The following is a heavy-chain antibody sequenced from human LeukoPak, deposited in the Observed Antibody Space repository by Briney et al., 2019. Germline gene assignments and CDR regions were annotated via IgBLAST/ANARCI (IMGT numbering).Heavy chain of an antibody. CDR3: AGTSPRHGGFDI. V-gene: IGHV4-4*07. CDR2: IYTSGST. Sequence: PSETLSLTCTVSGGSITNYYCSWIRQPAGKGLEWIGRIYTSGSTNYNPSLKSRVTMSLDTSKNQFSLKLSSVTAADTAVYYCAGTSPRHGGFDIWGQGTMVTVSS. D-gene: IGHD2-15*01. CDR1: GGSITNYY. J-gene: IGHJ3*02.